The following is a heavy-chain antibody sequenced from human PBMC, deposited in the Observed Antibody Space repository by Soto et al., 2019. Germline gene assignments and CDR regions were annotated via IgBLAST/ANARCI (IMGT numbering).Heavy chain of an antibody. J-gene: IGHJ6*02. CDR2: ISSSSSYI. CDR3: ARDAPGYSSGWYNGMDV. CDR1: GFTFSSYS. Sequence: GGSLRLSCAASGFTFSSYSMNWVRQAPGKGLEWVSSISSSSSYIYYADSVKGRFTISRDNAKNSLYLQMNSLRAEDTAVYYCARDAPGYSSGWYNGMDVWGQGTTVTVSS. V-gene: IGHV3-21*01. D-gene: IGHD6-19*01.